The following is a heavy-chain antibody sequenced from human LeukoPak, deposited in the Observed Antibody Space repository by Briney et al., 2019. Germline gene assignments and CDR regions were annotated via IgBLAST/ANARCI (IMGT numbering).Heavy chain of an antibody. V-gene: IGHV3-48*03. Sequence: GGPLRLSCAASGFTFSSYEMTWVRKAPGKGLEWVSYISSSGSTIYSADSVKGRFTISRDNAKNSLYLQMNSLRAEDTAVYYCARVGHSYGYPDYWGQGTLVTVSS. D-gene: IGHD5-18*01. CDR2: ISSSGSTI. J-gene: IGHJ4*02. CDR1: GFTFSSYE. CDR3: ARVGHSYGYPDY.